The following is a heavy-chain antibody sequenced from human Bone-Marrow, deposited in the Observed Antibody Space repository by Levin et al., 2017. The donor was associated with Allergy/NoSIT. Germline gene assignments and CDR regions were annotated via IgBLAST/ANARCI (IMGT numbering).Heavy chain of an antibody. Sequence: GGSLRLSCAASGFTFSSYAMSWVRQAPGKGLEWVPAISGSGGSTYYADSVKGRFTISRDNSKNTLYLQMNSLRAEDTAVYYCAKGYSGYDFNFGGQGTLVTVSS. CDR2: ISGSGGST. CDR3: AKGYSGYDFNF. V-gene: IGHV3-23*01. D-gene: IGHD5-12*01. CDR1: GFTFSSYA. J-gene: IGHJ4*02.